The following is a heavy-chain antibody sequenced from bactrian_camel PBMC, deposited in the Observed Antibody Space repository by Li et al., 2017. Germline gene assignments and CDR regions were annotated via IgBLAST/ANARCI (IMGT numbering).Heavy chain of an antibody. Sequence: VQLVESGGGLVQPGGSLRVSCVGTGFIFGDYTITWVRQAPGKEREGVAAIDSAGGTIYADSVKGRFTISKDNAKNTLYLQMNTLKPEDTAMYYCAADRPVCSWSLRAGRYNNWGQGTQVTV. J-gene: IGHJ4*01. D-gene: IGHD6*01. V-gene: IGHV3S42*01. CDR2: IDSAGGT. CDR1: GFIFGDYT. CDR3: AADRPVCSWSLRAGRYNN.